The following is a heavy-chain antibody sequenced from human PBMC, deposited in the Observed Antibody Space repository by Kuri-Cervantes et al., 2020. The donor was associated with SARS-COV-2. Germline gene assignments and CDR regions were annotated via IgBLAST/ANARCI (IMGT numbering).Heavy chain of an antibody. CDR3: ARSPVGGNSVDHFDY. CDR1: GYTFTSYY. CDR2: INPSGGST. J-gene: IGHJ4*02. Sequence: ASVKVSCKASGYTFTSYYMHWVRQAPGQGLEWMGIINPSGGSTSYAQKFQGRVTITTDESTSTAYMELSSLRSEDTAVYYCARSPVGGNSVDHFDYWGQGTLVTVSS. D-gene: IGHD4-23*01. V-gene: IGHV1-46*01.